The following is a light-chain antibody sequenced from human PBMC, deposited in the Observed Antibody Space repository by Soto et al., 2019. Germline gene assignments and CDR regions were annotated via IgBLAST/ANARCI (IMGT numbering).Light chain of an antibody. Sequence: QSALTQPAAVSGSPGQSITITCTGSNSDVGGYNVVSWYQQHPRKAPKLILFEVDNPPAGVSDRFSGSKSDKTSSLTISGLQTEDEADYSCASYARSNTLLFGGVTKVTVL. CDR3: ASYARSNTLL. V-gene: IGLV2-14*01. CDR1: NSDVGGYNV. CDR2: EVD. J-gene: IGLJ2*01.